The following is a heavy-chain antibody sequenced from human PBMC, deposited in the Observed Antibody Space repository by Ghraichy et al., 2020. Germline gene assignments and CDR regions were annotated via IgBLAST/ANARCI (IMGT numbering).Heavy chain of an antibody. D-gene: IGHD2-15*01. CDR1: GFTFGDYA. CDR3: TRERDKYCSGSRCNYYLRMGLDP. CDR2: IRTEAYGGTT. Sequence: GGSLRLSCRASGFTFGDYALTWVRQAPGKGLEWVGFIRTEAYGGTTEYAASVKGRFTISRDDSKSIAYLQMNSLKTEDTAVYYCTRERDKYCSGSRCNYYLRMGLDPWGQGTLVTVSS. J-gene: IGHJ5*02. V-gene: IGHV3-49*04.